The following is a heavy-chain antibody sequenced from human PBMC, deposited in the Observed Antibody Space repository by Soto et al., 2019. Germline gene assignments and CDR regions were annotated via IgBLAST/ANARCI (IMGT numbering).Heavy chain of an antibody. V-gene: IGHV3-30-3*01. Sequence: QVQLVESGGGVVQPGRSLRLSCTASGFTLSTYAMHWVRQAPGKGLEWVAVIASDGTSKYYADSVKGRFTISRDHSKNTLYLQMDSLRAEDPAVYSCAGDGGSYWGQGTQVLVSS. D-gene: IGHD3-16*01. CDR3: AGDGGSY. CDR1: GFTLSTYA. J-gene: IGHJ4*02. CDR2: IASDGTSK.